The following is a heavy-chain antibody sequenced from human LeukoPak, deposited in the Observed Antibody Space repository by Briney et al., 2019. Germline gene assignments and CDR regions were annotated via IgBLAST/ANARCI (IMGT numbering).Heavy chain of an antibody. Sequence: PGGSLRLSCAASGFTFSSYAMSWVRQAPGKGLEWVSAISGSGGSTYYADFVKGRFTISRDNSKNTLYLQMNSLRAEDTAVYYCAKDLNPADGWFGEVNFDYWGQGTLVTVSS. V-gene: IGHV3-23*01. CDR2: ISGSGGST. J-gene: IGHJ4*02. D-gene: IGHD3-10*01. CDR3: AKDLNPADGWFGEVNFDY. CDR1: GFTFSSYA.